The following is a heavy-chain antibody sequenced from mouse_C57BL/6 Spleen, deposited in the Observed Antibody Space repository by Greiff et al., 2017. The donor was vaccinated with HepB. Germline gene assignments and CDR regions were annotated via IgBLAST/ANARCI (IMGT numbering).Heavy chain of an antibody. Sequence: EVKVVESGGGLVQSGRSLRLSCATSGFTFSDFYMEWVRQAPGKGLEWIAASRNKANDYTTEYSASVKGLFIVSRYTSQSILYLQMNALRAEDTAIYYCARVSYGYDGGWYFDVWGTGTTVTVSS. CDR3: ARVSYGYDGGWYFDV. CDR2: SRNKANDYTT. V-gene: IGHV7-1*01. CDR1: GFTFSDFY. D-gene: IGHD2-2*01. J-gene: IGHJ1*03.